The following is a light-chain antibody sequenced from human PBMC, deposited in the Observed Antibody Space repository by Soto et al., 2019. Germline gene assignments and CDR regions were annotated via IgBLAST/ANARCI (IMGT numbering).Light chain of an antibody. Sequence: QSVLTQPPSVSGAPGQRVTISCTGSSSNIGAGYGVHWYIQLPGTAPKLLVYGDSNRPSGVPDRFSGSKSDTSASLAITGLQAEDEAEYYCHSYDSSLSGVIFGGGTKLTVL. CDR1: SSNIGAGYG. J-gene: IGLJ2*01. V-gene: IGLV1-40*01. CDR2: GDS. CDR3: HSYDSSLSGVI.